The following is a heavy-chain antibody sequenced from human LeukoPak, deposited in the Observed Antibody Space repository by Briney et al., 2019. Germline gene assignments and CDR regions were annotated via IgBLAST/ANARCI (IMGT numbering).Heavy chain of an antibody. CDR1: GFTFSSYG. Sequence: PGGSPRLSCAASGFTFSSYGMSWVRRAPGKGLEWISAINGGSSITKYADSVKGRFTISRDNSKNTLYLQMNSLRAEDTAVYYCVSRYCSGDSCYSAFDFWGQGTLVTVSS. J-gene: IGHJ4*02. CDR3: VSRYCSGDSCYSAFDF. D-gene: IGHD2-15*01. V-gene: IGHV3-23*01. CDR2: INGGSSIT.